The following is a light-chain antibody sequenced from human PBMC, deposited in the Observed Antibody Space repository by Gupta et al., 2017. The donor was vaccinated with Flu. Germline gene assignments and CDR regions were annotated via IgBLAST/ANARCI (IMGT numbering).Light chain of an antibody. Sequence: HWYQQKPGQAPVLVVYDDVERPSGMPDRFYGSNSGDTATLTISRVVGGDAADHSCQVWDSSSDRWVFGAGTPVTAL. V-gene: IGLV3-21*02. J-gene: IGLJ1*01. CDR2: DDV. CDR3: QVWDSSSDRWV.